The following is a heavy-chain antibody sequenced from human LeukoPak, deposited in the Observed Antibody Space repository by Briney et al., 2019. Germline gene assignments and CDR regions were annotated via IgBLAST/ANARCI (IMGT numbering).Heavy chain of an antibody. CDR1: GFTFDDYA. CDR3: AKVACSSTSCYRLGDAFDI. CDR2: ISWNSGSI. Sequence: GGSLRLSCAASGFTFDDYAMHWVRQAPGKGLEWVSGISWNSGSIGYADSVKGRFTISRDNAKNSPYLQMNSLRAEDTALYYCAKVACSSTSCYRLGDAFDIWGQGTMVTVSS. V-gene: IGHV3-9*01. J-gene: IGHJ3*02. D-gene: IGHD2-2*02.